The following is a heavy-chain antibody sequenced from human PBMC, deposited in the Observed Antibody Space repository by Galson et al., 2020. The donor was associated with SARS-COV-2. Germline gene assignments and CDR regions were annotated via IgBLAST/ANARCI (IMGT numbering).Heavy chain of an antibody. D-gene: IGHD6-13*01. CDR3: ARSPPVMAEPGNMMY. CDR2: IKHDGSEE. V-gene: IGHV3-7*01. Sequence: GESLKISCKASGFPFSTYWMTWVRQSPEKGLEWVANIKHDGSEEYYLDSVKGRFAVSRDNAKNSLYLQMNSLRAEDTALYFCARSPPVMAEPGNMMYWGQGTLVTVSS. CDR1: GFPFSTYW. J-gene: IGHJ4*02.